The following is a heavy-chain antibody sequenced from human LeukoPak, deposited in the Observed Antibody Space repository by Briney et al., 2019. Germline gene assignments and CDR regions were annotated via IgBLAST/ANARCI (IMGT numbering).Heavy chain of an antibody. CDR3: ARDGEVRGVITASYYGMYV. CDR2: ISSSSNYI. Sequence: GGSLRLSCAASGFTFSSYSMNWVRQAPGKGLEWVSSISSSSNYIYYADSVKGRFTISRDNAKNSLYLQMNSLRAEDTAVYYCARDGEVRGVITASYYGMYVWGQGTTVTVSS. V-gene: IGHV3-21*01. CDR1: GFTFSSYS. J-gene: IGHJ6*02. D-gene: IGHD3-10*01.